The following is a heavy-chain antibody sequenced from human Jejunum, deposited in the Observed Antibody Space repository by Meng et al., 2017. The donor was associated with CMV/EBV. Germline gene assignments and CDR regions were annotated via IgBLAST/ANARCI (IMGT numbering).Heavy chain of an antibody. Sequence: GPGLVRTSEPLALTCSVSGGPTSGDYWSWVRQPAGKRLEWIGRFHPGGTTNYNPSLENRITVSVDSSKNQFFLKLTSVTAADTAIYYCARECVGEAYDCQWNYWFDPWGRGTLVTVSS. CDR2: FHPGGTT. D-gene: IGHD3-16*01. J-gene: IGHJ5*02. CDR1: GGPTSGDY. V-gene: IGHV4-4*07. CDR3: ARECVGEAYDCQWNYWFDP.